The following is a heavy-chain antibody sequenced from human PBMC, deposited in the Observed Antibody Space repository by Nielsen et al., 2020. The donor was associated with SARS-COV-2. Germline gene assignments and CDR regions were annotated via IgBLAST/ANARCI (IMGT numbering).Heavy chain of an antibody. CDR3: ARSVYSGSYRRFYYYYMDV. CDR2: INHSGST. V-gene: IGHV4-34*01. J-gene: IGHJ6*03. CDR1: GGSISSYY. D-gene: IGHD1-26*01. Sequence: SETLSLTCTVSGGSISSYYWSWIRQPPGKGLEWIGEINHSGSTNYNPSLKSRVTISVDTSKNQFSLKLSSVTAADTAVYYCARSVYSGSYRRFYYYYMDVWGKGTTVTVSS.